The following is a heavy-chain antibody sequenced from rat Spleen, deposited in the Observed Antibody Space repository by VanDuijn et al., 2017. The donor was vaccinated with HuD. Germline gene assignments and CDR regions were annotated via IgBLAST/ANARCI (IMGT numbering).Heavy chain of an antibody. CDR3: ARAAGDYSDY. Sequence: QVQLKESGPGLVKPSLTLSLTCTVSGFSLNNYGVIWVRQPPGKGLEWMGVIWGNGNTNYNSVLKFRLSISRDTSKSQTYLKMNSLQTEDTATYYCARAAGDYSDYWGQGVMVTVSS. CDR2: IWGNGNT. CDR1: GFSLNNYG. V-gene: IGHV2-13*01. J-gene: IGHJ2*01.